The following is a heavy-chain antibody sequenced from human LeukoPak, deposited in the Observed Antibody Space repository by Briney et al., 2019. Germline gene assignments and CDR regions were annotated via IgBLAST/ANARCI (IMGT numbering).Heavy chain of an antibody. D-gene: IGHD3-10*01. J-gene: IGHJ6*02. CDR3: ARVAYYGSGSYYYYCMDV. CDR2: INHSGST. V-gene: IGHV4-34*01. CDR1: GGSFSGYY. Sequence: SETLSLTCADYGGSFSGYYWSWIRQPPGKGGEGRGEINHSGSTKYNPSLKSRVTISVETSKNQFSLKLSSVTAADTAVYYCARVAYYGSGSYYYYCMDVWGQGTTVTVSS.